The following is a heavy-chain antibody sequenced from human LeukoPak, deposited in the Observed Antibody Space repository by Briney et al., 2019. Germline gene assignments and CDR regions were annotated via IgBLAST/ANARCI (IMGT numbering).Heavy chain of an antibody. V-gene: IGHV3-30*02. CDR2: IRYDGSNK. D-gene: IGHD3-10*01. CDR3: ARDSDYYGMDV. Sequence: PGGSLRLSCAASGFTFSSSGMHWVRQAPGKGLEWVAFIRYDGSNKYADSVKGRFTISRDNSKNTMSLQMNSLRAEDTAVYYCARDSDYYGMDVWGQGTTVTVSS. CDR1: GFTFSSSG. J-gene: IGHJ6*02.